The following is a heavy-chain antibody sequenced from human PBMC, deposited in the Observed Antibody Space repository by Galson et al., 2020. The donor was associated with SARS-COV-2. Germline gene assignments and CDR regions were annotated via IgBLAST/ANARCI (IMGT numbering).Heavy chain of an antibody. CDR1: GFTFSSYG. CDR2: IWYDVSNK. V-gene: IGHV3-33*01. D-gene: IGHD3-10*01. Sequence: TGGSLRLSFAASGFTFSSYGMHWVRQAPGKGLEWVAAIWYDVSNKHYQDSVKGRFTISRDNSKNTLYLQMNSLRAEDTAVYYCARDGQVGDISGMDVWGQGTTVTVSS. CDR3: ARDGQVGDISGMDV. J-gene: IGHJ6*02.